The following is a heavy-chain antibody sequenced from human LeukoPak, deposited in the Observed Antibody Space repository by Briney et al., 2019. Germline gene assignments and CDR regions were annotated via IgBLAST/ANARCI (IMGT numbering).Heavy chain of an antibody. Sequence: PSETLSLTCTVSGGSISSGGYYWSWIRQHPGKGLEWIGNIYYSGSTYYNPSLKSRVTISVDTSKNQCSLKLSSVTAADTAVYYCARETHYYYYYMDVWGKGTTVTVSS. CDR3: ARETHYYYYYMDV. J-gene: IGHJ6*03. CDR2: IYYSGST. CDR1: GGSISSGGYY. V-gene: IGHV4-31*03.